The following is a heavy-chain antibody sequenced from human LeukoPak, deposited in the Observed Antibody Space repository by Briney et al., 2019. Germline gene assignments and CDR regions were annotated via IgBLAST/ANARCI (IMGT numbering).Heavy chain of an antibody. V-gene: IGHV3-21*01. J-gene: IGHJ4*02. Sequence: GGSLRLSCAASGFTFSSYSMNWVRQAPGKGLEWVSSISSSSSYIYYADSVKGRFTISRDNAKNSLYLQMNSLRAEDTAVYYCARGPRGAAAAHDYWGQGTLVTVSS. D-gene: IGHD6-13*01. CDR2: ISSSSSYI. CDR1: GFTFSSYS. CDR3: ARGPRGAAAAHDY.